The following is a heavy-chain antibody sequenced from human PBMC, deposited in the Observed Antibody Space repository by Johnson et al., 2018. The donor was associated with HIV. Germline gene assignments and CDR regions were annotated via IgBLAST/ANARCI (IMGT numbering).Heavy chain of an antibody. J-gene: IGHJ3*02. CDR1: GFAFSSYA. CDR2: ISYDGKDK. V-gene: IGHV3-30*04. CDR3: AKDQWSSSWTNDAFDI. D-gene: IGHD6-13*01. Sequence: VQLMESGGGVVQPGRSLTLSCAASGFAFSSYALHWVRQAPGKGLEWVAVISYDGKDKYYADSVKGRFTSSRDNSKNTLYLQMNSLRPEDTAIYYCAKDQWSSSWTNDAFDIWGQGTMVTVSS.